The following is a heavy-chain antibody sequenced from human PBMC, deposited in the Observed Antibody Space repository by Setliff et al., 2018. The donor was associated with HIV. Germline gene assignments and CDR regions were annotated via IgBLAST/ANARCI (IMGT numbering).Heavy chain of an antibody. CDR2: ISVYNGNT. CDR1: GYTFTSYG. J-gene: IGHJ2*01. CDR3: ARDHHSGRGSNFPWYSDL. V-gene: IGHV1-18*01. Sequence: ASVKVSCKASGYTFTSYGVTWVRQAPGQGLEWMGWISVYNGNTNYAQKLQGRVTMTTDTSTSTAYMELRSLRSDDTAVYYCARDHHSGRGSNFPWYSDLWGRGTLVTVSS. D-gene: IGHD1-26*01.